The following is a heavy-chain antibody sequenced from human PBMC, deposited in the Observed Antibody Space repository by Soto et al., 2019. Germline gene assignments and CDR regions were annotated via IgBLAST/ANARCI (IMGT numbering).Heavy chain of an antibody. V-gene: IGHV3-23*01. CDR3: TREASSWGFAFDL. Sequence: EVQLLESGGGLVQPGGSLRLSCAASGFTFSHYAISGVRQAPGKGLQWVSTIFGSGAPTHYADSVKGRFGISRDNSNNMLFLEMNSLKDEDTAVYYCTREASSWGFAFDLWGQGTRVAVSS. CDR1: GFTFSHYA. J-gene: IGHJ3*01. CDR2: IFGSGAPT. D-gene: IGHD3-16*01.